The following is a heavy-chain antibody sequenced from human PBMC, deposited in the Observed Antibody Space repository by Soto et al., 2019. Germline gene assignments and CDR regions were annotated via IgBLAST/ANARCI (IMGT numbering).Heavy chain of an antibody. CDR1: GGSISSGDYY. V-gene: IGHV4-30-4*01. Sequence: QVQLQESGPGLVKPSQTLPLTCTVSGGSISSGDYYWSWIRQPPGKGLEWIGYIYYSGSTYYNPSLKSRVTISVDPSKSQFALKLSSVTAADTAVYYCARDTAGGLLWFGDVYYYGMDVWGQGTTVTVSS. J-gene: IGHJ6*02. CDR3: ARDTAGGLLWFGDVYYYGMDV. CDR2: IYYSGST. D-gene: IGHD3-10*01.